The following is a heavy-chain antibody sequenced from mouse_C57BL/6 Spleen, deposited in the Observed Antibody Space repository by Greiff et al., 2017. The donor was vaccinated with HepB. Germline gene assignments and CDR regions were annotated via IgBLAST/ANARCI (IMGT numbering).Heavy chain of an antibody. CDR1: GYTFTSYW. V-gene: IGHV1-55*01. CDR3: ARNYGSSEDFDY. CDR2: IYPGSGST. Sequence: VQLQQSGAELVKPGASVKMSCKASGYTFTSYWITWVKQRPGQGLEWIGDIYPGSGSTNYNEKFKSKATLTVDTSSSTAYMQLSSLTSEDSAVYYCARNYGSSEDFDYWGQGTTLTVSS. J-gene: IGHJ2*01. D-gene: IGHD1-1*01.